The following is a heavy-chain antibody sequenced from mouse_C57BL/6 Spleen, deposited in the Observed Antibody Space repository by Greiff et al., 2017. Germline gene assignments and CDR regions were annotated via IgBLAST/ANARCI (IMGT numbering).Heavy chain of an antibody. Sequence: QVQLQQSGAELVKPGASVKISCKASGYAFSSYWMNWVQQRPGKGLAWIGQIYPGDGDTNYNGKFKGKATLTADKSSSTPSEDSAVYFCARSGWYFDVWGTGTTVTVSS. J-gene: IGHJ1*03. V-gene: IGHV1-80*01. CDR3: ARSGWYFDV. D-gene: IGHD3-1*01. CDR1: GYAFSSYW. CDR2: IYPGDGDT.